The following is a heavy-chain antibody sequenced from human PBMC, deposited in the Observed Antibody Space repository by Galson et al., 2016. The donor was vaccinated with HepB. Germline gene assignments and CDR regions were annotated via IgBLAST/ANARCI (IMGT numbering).Heavy chain of an antibody. CDR1: GSTFSSYA. D-gene: IGHD5-24*01. CDR2: TTGSGGST. CDR3: AKNPELNYYYYYMDV. Sequence: SLRLSCAASGSTFSSYAMSWVRQAPGTGLEWVSATTGSGGSTYYVESVKGRFTISRASSKNTVYLEMNSLRAEDTAVYYCAKNPELNYYYYYMDVWGKGTTVTVSS. V-gene: IGHV3-23*01. J-gene: IGHJ6*03.